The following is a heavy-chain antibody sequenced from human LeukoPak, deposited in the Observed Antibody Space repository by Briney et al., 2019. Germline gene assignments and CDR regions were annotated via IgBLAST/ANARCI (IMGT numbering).Heavy chain of an antibody. J-gene: IGHJ6*04. CDR1: GFIVSSNY. V-gene: IGHV3-53*01. CDR3: ARVLYILRYFDY. CDR2: IYSDGST. D-gene: IGHD3-9*01. Sequence: GGSLRLSCAASGFIVSSNYMSWVRQAPGKGLEWVSVIYSDGSTYYADSVKGRFTISRGNSKNTLYLQMNSLRAEDTAVYYCARVLYILRYFDYWGKGTTVTISS.